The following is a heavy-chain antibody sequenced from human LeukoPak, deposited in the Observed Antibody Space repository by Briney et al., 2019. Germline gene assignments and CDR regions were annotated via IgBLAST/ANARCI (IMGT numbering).Heavy chain of an antibody. CDR3: ARASYSAMNWFDP. CDR2: ISSSGSTI. J-gene: IGHJ5*02. CDR1: GFTFSDYY. D-gene: IGHD2-2*01. V-gene: IGHV3-11*01. Sequence: GGSLRLSCAASGFTFSDYYMSWIRQAPGKGLEWVSYISSSGSTIYYADSVKGRFTISRDNAKNSLYLQMNSLRAEDTAVYYCARASYSAMNWFDPCGQGTLVTVSA.